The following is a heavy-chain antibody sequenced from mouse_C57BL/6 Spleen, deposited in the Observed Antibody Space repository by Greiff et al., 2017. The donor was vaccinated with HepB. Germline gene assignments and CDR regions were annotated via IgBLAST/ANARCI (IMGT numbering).Heavy chain of an antibody. D-gene: IGHD1-1*01. CDR1: GFTFSSYA. CDR2: ISSGGDYI. Sequence: EVKLQESGEGLVKPGGSLKLSCAASGFTFSSYAMSWVRQTPEKRLEWVAYISSGGDYIYYADTVKGRFTISRDNARNTLYLQMSSLKSEDTAMYYCTRVITTVVATDYFDYWGQGTTLTVSS. V-gene: IGHV5-9-1*02. J-gene: IGHJ2*01. CDR3: TRVITTVVATDYFDY.